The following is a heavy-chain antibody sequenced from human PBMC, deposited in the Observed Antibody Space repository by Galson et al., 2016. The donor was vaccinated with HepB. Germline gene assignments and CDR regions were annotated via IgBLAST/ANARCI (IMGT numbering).Heavy chain of an antibody. V-gene: IGHV4-61*02. CDR3: AREGDYGSYAGYHFYYIDV. CDR1: GDSISGGAYY. J-gene: IGHJ6*03. D-gene: IGHD4-11*01. CDR2: IFIGGST. Sequence: TLSLTCTVSGDSISGGAYYWGWIRQPAGKGLQWIGRIFIGGSTNYSPSLESRVSISLDTSKNQFSLHLSSVTAADTGVYYCAREGDYGSYAGYHFYYIDVWGIGTTVTVSS.